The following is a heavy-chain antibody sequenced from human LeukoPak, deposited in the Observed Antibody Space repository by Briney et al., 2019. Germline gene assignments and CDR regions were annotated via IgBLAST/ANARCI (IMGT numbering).Heavy chain of an antibody. D-gene: IGHD3-16*02. V-gene: IGHV4-34*01. CDR3: ARQKYYDYVWGSYRPPLYFDY. CDR1: GGSFSGYY. J-gene: IGHJ4*02. Sequence: SETLSLTCAVYGGSFSGYYWSWIRQPPGKGLEWIGEINHSGSTNYNPSLKSRVTISVDTSKNQFSLKLSSVTAADTAVYYCARQKYYDYVWGSYRPPLYFDYWGQGTLVTVSS. CDR2: INHSGST.